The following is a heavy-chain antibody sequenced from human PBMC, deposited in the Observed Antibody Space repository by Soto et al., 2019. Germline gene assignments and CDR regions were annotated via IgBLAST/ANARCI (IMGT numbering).Heavy chain of an antibody. CDR2: ISGSGGST. V-gene: IGHV3-23*01. D-gene: IGHD3-9*01. J-gene: IGHJ4*02. CDR3: ASRTYYDILTGYGYFDY. CDR1: GFTFSSYA. Sequence: GGSLRLSCAASGFTFSSYAMSWVRQAPGKGLEWVSAISGSGGSTYYADSVKGRFTISRDNSKNTLYLQMNSLRAEDTAVYYCASRTYYDILTGYGYFDYWGQGTLVTVSS.